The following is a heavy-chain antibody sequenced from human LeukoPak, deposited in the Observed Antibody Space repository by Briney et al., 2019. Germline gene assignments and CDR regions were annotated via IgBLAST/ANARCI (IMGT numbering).Heavy chain of an antibody. CDR3: ARESTEIVLMVYAEEEGFDY. D-gene: IGHD2-8*01. Sequence: GGSLRLSCAASGFTFSSYSMNWVRQAPGKGLEWVSSINSSSSYIYYADSVKGRFTISRDNAKNSLYLQMNSLRAEDTAVYYCARESTEIVLMVYAEEEGFDYWGQGTLVTVSS. CDR2: INSSSSYI. V-gene: IGHV3-21*01. CDR1: GFTFSSYS. J-gene: IGHJ4*02.